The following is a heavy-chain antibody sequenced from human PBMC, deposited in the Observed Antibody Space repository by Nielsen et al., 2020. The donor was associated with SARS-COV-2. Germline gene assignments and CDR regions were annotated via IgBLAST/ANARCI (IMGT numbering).Heavy chain of an antibody. J-gene: IGHJ4*02. CDR2: IKSESGGGTT. V-gene: IGHV3-15*01. CDR3: ATGAYLDY. Sequence: VRQAPGKGLEWVGRIKSESGGGTTDYGAPVKGRFTVSRDDSKNTVFLQMNSLQTEDTAVYYCATGAYLDYWGQGTLVTVSS.